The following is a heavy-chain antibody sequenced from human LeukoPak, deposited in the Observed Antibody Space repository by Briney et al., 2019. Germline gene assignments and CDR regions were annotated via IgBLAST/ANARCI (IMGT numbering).Heavy chain of an antibody. J-gene: IGHJ5*02. CDR2: IYHSGST. CDR1: GYSISSGYY. D-gene: IGHD2-2*01. CDR3: ARQSTRYCSSTSCHDLNWFDP. V-gene: IGHV4-38-2*01. Sequence: KASETLSLTCAVSGYSISSGYYWGWIRQPPGKGLEWIGSIYHSGSTYYNPSLKSRVTISVDTSKNQFSLKLSSVTAADTAVYYCARQSTRYCSSTSCHDLNWFDPWGQGTLVTVSS.